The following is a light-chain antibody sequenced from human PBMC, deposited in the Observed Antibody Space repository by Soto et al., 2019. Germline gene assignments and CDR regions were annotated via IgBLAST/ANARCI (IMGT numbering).Light chain of an antibody. Sequence: EKVMTQSPATLSMSPGERATLSCRASQSVSSFLAWYQQKPGQAPRLLIYGASTRATGIPARFSGSGSGTEFPLTISSLQSEDFAVYYCQQYSNWPSWTFGQGTKVEVK. V-gene: IGKV3-15*01. CDR3: QQYSNWPSWT. J-gene: IGKJ1*01. CDR1: QSVSSF. CDR2: GAS.